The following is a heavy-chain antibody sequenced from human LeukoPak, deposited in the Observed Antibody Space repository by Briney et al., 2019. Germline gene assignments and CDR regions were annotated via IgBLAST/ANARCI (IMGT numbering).Heavy chain of an antibody. D-gene: IGHD2-21*01. CDR1: GFTFSSYS. J-gene: IGHJ5*02. Sequence: GGSLRLSCAASGFTFSSYSMNWVRQAPGKGLEWVSYISSSSSTIYYADSVKGLFTISRDNAKNSLYLQMNSLRAEDTAVYYCARGGSVVIAPLNWFDPWGQGTLVTVSS. CDR2: ISSSSSTI. V-gene: IGHV3-48*01. CDR3: ARGGSVVIAPLNWFDP.